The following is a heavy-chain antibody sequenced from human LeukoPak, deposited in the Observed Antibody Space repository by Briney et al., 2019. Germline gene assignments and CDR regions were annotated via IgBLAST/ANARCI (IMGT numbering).Heavy chain of an antibody. Sequence: GGSLRLSCAASGFTVSTNYLSWVRQAPGKGLEWVSGISSTSRYINYTESVKGRFTISRDNAKNSLYLQMSSLRVEDSAVYYCATLGPTGGDFTYNWFDPWGQGTLVTVSS. CDR2: ISSTSRYI. D-gene: IGHD2-21*02. CDR3: ATLGPTGGDFTYNWFDP. V-gene: IGHV3-21*06. CDR1: GFTVSTNY. J-gene: IGHJ5*02.